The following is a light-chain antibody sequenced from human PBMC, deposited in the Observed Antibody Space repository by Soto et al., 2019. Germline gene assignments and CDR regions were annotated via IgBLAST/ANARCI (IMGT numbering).Light chain of an antibody. CDR1: QSVSHW. CDR2: KAS. CDR3: QEYTSDPKA. V-gene: IGKV1-5*03. J-gene: IGKJ1*01. Sequence: DIQMTPSPSTLSASIGDTVTITCRASQSVSHWLAWYQQKPGKAPKLLIYKASTLERGAPSRFSSSGSGTEFTLIISSLQTNDFAKYHCQEYTSDPKALGQGTKVEVK.